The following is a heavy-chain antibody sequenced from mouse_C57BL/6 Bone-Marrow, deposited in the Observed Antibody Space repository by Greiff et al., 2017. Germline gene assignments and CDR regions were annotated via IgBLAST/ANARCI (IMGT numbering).Heavy chain of an antibody. Sequence: VQLQQSGAELVRPGTSVKVSCKASGYAFTNYLIAWVKQRPGQGLEWIGVINPGSGGTNYHEKFKGKATLTADKASSTAYMQLSSLTSEDSAVYFCARSKNWDSWFAYWGQGTLVTVSA. J-gene: IGHJ3*01. CDR2: INPGSGGT. CDR3: ARSKNWDSWFAY. D-gene: IGHD4-1*01. CDR1: GYAFTNYL. V-gene: IGHV1-54*01.